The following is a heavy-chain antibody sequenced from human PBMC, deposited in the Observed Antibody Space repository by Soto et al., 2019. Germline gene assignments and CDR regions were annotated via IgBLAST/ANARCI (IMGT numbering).Heavy chain of an antibody. CDR2: VHHSWGS. CDR1: GGSISSYY. D-gene: IGHD3-10*01. CDR3: ARQGFGPLHGLVDV. J-gene: IGHJ6*02. V-gene: IGHV4-59*08. Sequence: QVQLQESGPGLVKTSETRSLSCTVSGGSISSYYWSWFRQSPGKRMEWIGYVHHSWGSSYNPSLQSRVAISLDTSKSQFSLNVTSVTATDTAVYYCARQGFGPLHGLVDVWGQGTTVTVSS.